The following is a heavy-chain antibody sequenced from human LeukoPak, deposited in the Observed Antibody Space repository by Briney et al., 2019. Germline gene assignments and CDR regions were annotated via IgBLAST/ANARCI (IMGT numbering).Heavy chain of an antibody. V-gene: IGHV4-4*07. Sequence: SETLSLTCTVSGGSISNYDWSWIRQPAGKGLEWIGRIYTSGSTNYNPSLKSRVTISVDKSKNRFSLKLSSVTAADTAVYYCARVSVAGILYYFDYWGQGTLVTVSS. D-gene: IGHD2/OR15-2a*01. CDR3: ARVSVAGILYYFDY. CDR2: IYTSGST. CDR1: GGSISNYD. J-gene: IGHJ4*02.